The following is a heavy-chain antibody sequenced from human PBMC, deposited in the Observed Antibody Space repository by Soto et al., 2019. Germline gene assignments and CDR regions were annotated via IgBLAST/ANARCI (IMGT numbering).Heavy chain of an antibody. J-gene: IGHJ6*02. CDR2: ISHDGGT. D-gene: IGHD3-10*01. CDR3: ARGQLVWYGDLTPYHRDMDV. Sequence: QVQLVQSGAEVKKPGSSVRVSCKASGGMFYSSAINWVRQAPGQGLEWVGEISHDGGTNYSPSLASRVSISVDTSKNQFSLHLRSVTAADTGLYYCARGQLVWYGDLTPYHRDMDVWGQGTTVTVSS. V-gene: IGHV1-69*06. CDR1: GGMFYSSA.